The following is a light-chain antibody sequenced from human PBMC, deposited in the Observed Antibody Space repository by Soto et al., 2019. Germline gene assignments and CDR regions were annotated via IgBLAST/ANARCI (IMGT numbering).Light chain of an antibody. Sequence: EVVLTQSPATLSLSPGERATLSCRASQSVSTYLAWYQQKPGQAPRLLIYDASNRATGIPARFSGSGSATDFTLTISSVEPEDFAVYYCQQYNTWPPKTFGQGTKVDIK. CDR1: QSVSTY. J-gene: IGKJ1*01. V-gene: IGKV3-11*01. CDR2: DAS. CDR3: QQYNTWPPKT.